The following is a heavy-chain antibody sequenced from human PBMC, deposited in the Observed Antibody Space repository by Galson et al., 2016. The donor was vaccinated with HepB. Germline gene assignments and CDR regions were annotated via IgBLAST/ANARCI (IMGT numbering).Heavy chain of an antibody. J-gene: IGHJ4*02. V-gene: IGHV3-7*04. CDR3: ARAYQYTLDY. Sequence: SLRLSCAASGFTFSSFAMTWVRQAPGKGLEWVANINQDGSEKHYLDSVRGRFTISRDNAKNSLYLQMNSLRAEDTAVYFCARAYQYTLDYWGQGTLVTVSS. CDR2: INQDGSEK. D-gene: IGHD1-1*01. CDR1: GFTFSSFA.